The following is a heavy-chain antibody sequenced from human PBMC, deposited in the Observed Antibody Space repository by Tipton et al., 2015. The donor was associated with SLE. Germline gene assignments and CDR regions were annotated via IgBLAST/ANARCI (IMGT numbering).Heavy chain of an antibody. D-gene: IGHD3-3*01. CDR2: IYYSGST. J-gene: IGHJ4*02. Sequence: TLSLTCTVSGGSISSHYWSWIRQPPGKGLEWIGYIYYSGSTNYNPSLKSRVTISVDTAKNQFSLKLSPVTAADTAVYYCARRGLRFLEWLPFDYWGQGTLVTVSS. V-gene: IGHV4-59*11. CDR1: GGSISSHY. CDR3: ARRGLRFLEWLPFDY.